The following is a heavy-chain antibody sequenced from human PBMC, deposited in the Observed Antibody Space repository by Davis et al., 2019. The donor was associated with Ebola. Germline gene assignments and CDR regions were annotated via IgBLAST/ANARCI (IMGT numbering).Heavy chain of an antibody. CDR3: SVSNSVDY. D-gene: IGHD4-23*01. J-gene: IGHJ4*02. V-gene: IGHV3-73*01. CDR1: GFTFSGSA. Sequence: GGSLRLSCAASGFTFSGSAMHWVRQASGKGLEWVGRIRSKANSYATAYAASVKSRFTISRDDSKNTAYLQMNSLKTEDTAVYYCSVSNSVDYWGQGTLVTVSS. CDR2: IRSKANSYAT.